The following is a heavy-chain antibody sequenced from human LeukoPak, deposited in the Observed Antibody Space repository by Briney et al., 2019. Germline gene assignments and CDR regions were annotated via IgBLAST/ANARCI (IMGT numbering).Heavy chain of an antibody. CDR2: IWSDGTNK. D-gene: IGHD4-17*01. J-gene: IGHJ4*02. Sequence: LSLTCAVSGSSITSSNWWSWVRQPPGKGLEWVAVIWSDGTNKFYADSVKGRFTISRDNSKNTLYLQMNSLRAEDTAVYYCARETGLRTFDYWGQGTLVTVSS. V-gene: IGHV3-33*08. CDR1: GSSITSSNW. CDR3: ARETGLRTFDY.